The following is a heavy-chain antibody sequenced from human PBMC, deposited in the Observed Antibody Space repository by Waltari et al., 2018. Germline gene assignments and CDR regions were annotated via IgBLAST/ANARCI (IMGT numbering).Heavy chain of an antibody. CDR2: INQDGSEE. Sequence: EVLLVESGGGVVQTGGSRRPSCAASTFTFSHAWRNWVRQAPGKGLEWVANINQDGSEEYYVDSVKGRFTISRDNAKNSLYLEMKTLRAEDTAIYYCARTGARWLQFAAFDIWGQGTMVTVSS. D-gene: IGHD5-12*01. CDR3: ARTGARWLQFAAFDI. V-gene: IGHV3-7*01. CDR1: TFTFSHAW. J-gene: IGHJ3*02.